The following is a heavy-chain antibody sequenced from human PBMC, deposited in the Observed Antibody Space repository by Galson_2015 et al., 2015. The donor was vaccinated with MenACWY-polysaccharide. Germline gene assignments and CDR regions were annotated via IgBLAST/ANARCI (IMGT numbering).Heavy chain of an antibody. D-gene: IGHD1-14*01. J-gene: IGHJ6*02. V-gene: IGHV3-48*01. CDR1: GFTFSSYS. Sequence: SLRLSCAASGFTFSSYSMNWVRQAPGKGLEWLSHISSGSRIIYYADSVRGRFTISRDNAKNSLYLQMNSLRAEDTAVYYCVRARYLDVWGQGTTVTVSS. CDR2: ISSGSRII. CDR3: VRARYLDV.